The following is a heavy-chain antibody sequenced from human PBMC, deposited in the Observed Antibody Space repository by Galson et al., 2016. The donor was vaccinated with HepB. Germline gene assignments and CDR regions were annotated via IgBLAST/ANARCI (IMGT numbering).Heavy chain of an antibody. J-gene: IGHJ4*02. CDR2: IKQDGSEK. V-gene: IGHV3-7*01. CDR3: ARVLDFGDYANDY. CDR1: GFTFSRYW. Sequence: SLRLSCAASGFTFSRYWMTWVRQAPGKGLEWVANIKQDGSEKFYVDSVKGRFTISRDNAKNSLYLQLNSLRAGDTAVYYCARVLDFGDYANDYWGQGTLVTVSS. D-gene: IGHD4-17*01.